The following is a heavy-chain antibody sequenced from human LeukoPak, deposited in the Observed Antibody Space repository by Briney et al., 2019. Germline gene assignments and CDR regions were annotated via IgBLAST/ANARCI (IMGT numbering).Heavy chain of an antibody. D-gene: IGHD5-24*01. CDR1: GGSISSYY. CDR3: ARVHGYFYYFDY. Sequence: SETLSLTCTVSGGSISSYYWSWIRQPPGKGLEWIGYIYYSGSTNYNPSLKSRVTISVDTSKNQFSLKLSSVTAADTAVYYCARVHGYFYYFDYWGQGTLVTVSS. V-gene: IGHV4-59*01. CDR2: IYYSGST. J-gene: IGHJ4*02.